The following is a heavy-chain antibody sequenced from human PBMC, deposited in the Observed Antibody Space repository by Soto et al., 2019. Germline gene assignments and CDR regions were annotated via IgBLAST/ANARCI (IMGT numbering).Heavy chain of an antibody. V-gene: IGHV5-51*01. CDR2: IYPGDSGT. J-gene: IGHJ6*02. Sequence: GESLKISCKGSGYSFTSYWIGWVRQMPGKGLEWMGIIYPGDSGTRYSPSFQGQVTISADKSISTAYLQWSSLKASDTAMYYCARRVAVAGRPGGGMDVWGQGTTVTVSS. CDR3: ARRVAVAGRPGGGMDV. D-gene: IGHD6-19*01. CDR1: GYSFTSYW.